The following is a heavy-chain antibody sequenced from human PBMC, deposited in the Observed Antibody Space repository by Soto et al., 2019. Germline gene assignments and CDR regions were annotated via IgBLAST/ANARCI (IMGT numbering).Heavy chain of an antibody. Sequence: ASVKVSCKASGYTFTSYSMHWVRQSPVRSLEWMGWINAGNGKTKYSQKFQGRVTITRDTSASTAYMELSSLRSEDTAVYYCARRVRDGMDVWGQGTTVTSP. V-gene: IGHV1-3*01. D-gene: IGHD1-1*01. CDR1: GYTFTSYS. CDR2: INAGNGKT. CDR3: ARRVRDGMDV. J-gene: IGHJ6*02.